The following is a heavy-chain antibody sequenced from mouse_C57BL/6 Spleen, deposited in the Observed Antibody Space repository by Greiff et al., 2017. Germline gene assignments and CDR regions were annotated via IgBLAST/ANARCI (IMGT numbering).Heavy chain of an antibody. J-gene: IGHJ2*01. V-gene: IGHV5-4*03. CDR2: ISDGGSYT. D-gene: IGHD4-1*01. Sequence: DVMLVESGGGLVKPGGSLKLSCAASGFTFSSYAMSWVRQTPEKRLEWVATISDGGSYTYYPDNVKGRFTISRDNAKNNLYLQMSHLKSEDTAMYYCASNWDVSYWGQGTTLTASS. CDR3: ASNWDVSY. CDR1: GFTFSSYA.